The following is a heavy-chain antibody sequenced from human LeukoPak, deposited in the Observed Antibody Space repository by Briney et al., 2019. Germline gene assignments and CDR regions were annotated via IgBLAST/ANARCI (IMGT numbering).Heavy chain of an antibody. V-gene: IGHV3-48*03. CDR2: ISSSSGI. CDR3: ARGFFY. Sequence: GWSLTESLLGTRLTHSNYEIHELGQAPGKGLEWVSYISSSSGIFYADSVKGRFTISRDNAKNSLYLQMNSLRAEDTAVYYCARGFFYWGQGTLVTVSS. CDR1: RLTHSNYE. J-gene: IGHJ4*02.